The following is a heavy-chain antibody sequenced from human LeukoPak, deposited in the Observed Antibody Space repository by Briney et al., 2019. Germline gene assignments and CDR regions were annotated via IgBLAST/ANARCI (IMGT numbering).Heavy chain of an antibody. CDR1: GFTFSSYA. CDR3: AKDVNYYDSSGYDPQGY. Sequence: PGGSLRLSCAASGFTFSSYAMSWVRQAPGKGLEWVSAISGGGGSTYYADSVKGRFTISRDNSKNTLYLQMNSLRAEDTAVYYCAKDVNYYDSSGYDPQGYWGQGTLVTVSS. D-gene: IGHD3-22*01. CDR2: ISGGGGST. V-gene: IGHV3-23*01. J-gene: IGHJ4*02.